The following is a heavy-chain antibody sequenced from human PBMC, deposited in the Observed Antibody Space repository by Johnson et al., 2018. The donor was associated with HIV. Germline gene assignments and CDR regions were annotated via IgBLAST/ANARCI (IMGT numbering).Heavy chain of an antibody. D-gene: IGHD3-16*01. V-gene: IGHV3-13*01. CDR3: VRTSCTGARCLGYDPFDV. CDR2: IGTAGDT. J-gene: IGHJ3*01. Sequence: VQLVESGGGVVQPGRSLRLSCAASGFTFSSYDMHWVRQATGKGLEWVSAIGTAGDTYYPGSVKGRFTISRENAKNTLFLEMKSLRAEDTAVYYCVRTSCTGARCLGYDPFDVWGQGTMVTVSS. CDR1: GFTFSSYD.